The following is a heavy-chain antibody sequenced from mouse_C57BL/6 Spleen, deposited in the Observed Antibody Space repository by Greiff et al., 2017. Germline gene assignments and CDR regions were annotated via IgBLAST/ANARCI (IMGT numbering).Heavy chain of an antibody. D-gene: IGHD2-5*01. CDR2: INPSSGYT. J-gene: IGHJ1*03. V-gene: IGHV1-7*01. CDR3: ARRYYSNYRYYGG. CDR1: GYTFTSYW. Sequence: VQLVESGAELAKPGASVKLSCKASGYTFTSYWMHWVKQRPGQGLEWIGYINPSSGYTKYNQKFKDKATLTADKSSSTAYMQLSSLTSEDSAVYYCARRYYSNYRYYGGWGTGTTVTVAS.